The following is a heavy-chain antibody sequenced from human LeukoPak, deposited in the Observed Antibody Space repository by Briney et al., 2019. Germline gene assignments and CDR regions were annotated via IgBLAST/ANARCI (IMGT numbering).Heavy chain of an antibody. CDR3: ATRGDIVVVPAATNWFDP. Sequence: PSETLSLTCAVYGGSFSGYYWSWIRQPPGKGLEWIGEINHSESTNYNPSLKSRVTISVDTSKNQFSLKLSSVTAADTAVYYCATRGDIVVVPAATNWFDPWGQGTLVTVSS. V-gene: IGHV4-34*01. D-gene: IGHD2-2*01. CDR2: INHSEST. CDR1: GGSFSGYY. J-gene: IGHJ5*02.